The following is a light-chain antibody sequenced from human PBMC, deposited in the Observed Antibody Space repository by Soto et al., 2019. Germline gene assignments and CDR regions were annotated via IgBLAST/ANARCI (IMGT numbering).Light chain of an antibody. J-gene: IGLJ2*01. V-gene: IGLV1-51*01. CDR1: SSNVGGNY. Sequence: QAVLTQPPSVSAAPGQKVTISCSGSSSNVGGNYVSWYQVLPQKAPKLLIYDNHKRRSGIPDRFSGSKSGTSATLGITDLQTGDEAEYYCGTWDISLDTVVFGGGTKLT. CDR3: GTWDISLDTVV. CDR2: DNH.